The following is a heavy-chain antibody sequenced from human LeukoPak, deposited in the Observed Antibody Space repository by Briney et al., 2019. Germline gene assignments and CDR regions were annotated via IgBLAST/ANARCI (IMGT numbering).Heavy chain of an antibody. CDR3: ARDGEYVWGSYGLDV. J-gene: IGHJ6*02. CDR2: IHTSGKT. V-gene: IGHV4-4*07. Sequence: SETLSLTCSVSGDSINTYNWNWIRQPAGKGLEWIGRIHTSGKTNYNPSLKSRVTMSVDTSKNEVSLKLSSVTAADTAVYYCARDGEYVWGSYGLDVWGPGTTVTVSS. CDR1: GDSINTYN. D-gene: IGHD3-16*01.